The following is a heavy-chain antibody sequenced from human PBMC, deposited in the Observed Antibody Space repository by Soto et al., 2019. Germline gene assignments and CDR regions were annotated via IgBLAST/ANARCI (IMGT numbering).Heavy chain of an antibody. V-gene: IGHV1-69*13. J-gene: IGHJ5*02. CDR1: GGTFSSYA. Sequence: SVKVSCKASGGTFSSYAISWVRQAPGQGLEWMGGIIPIFGTANYAQKFQGRVTITADESTSTAYMELSSLRSEDTAVYYCARTSFGYGGNTLNWFDPWGQGTLVTSPQ. D-gene: IGHD4-17*01. CDR2: IIPIFGTA. CDR3: ARTSFGYGGNTLNWFDP.